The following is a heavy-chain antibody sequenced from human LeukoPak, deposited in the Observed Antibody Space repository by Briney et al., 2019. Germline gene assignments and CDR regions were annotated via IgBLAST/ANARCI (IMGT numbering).Heavy chain of an antibody. CDR3: ARSLMGWELHHDY. CDR1: GGSISSYY. D-gene: IGHD2-15*01. J-gene: IGHJ4*02. CDR2: IYHSGST. V-gene: IGHV4-59*08. Sequence: SETLSLTCTVSGGSISSYYWSWIRQPPGKGLEWIGSIYHSGSTYYNPSLKSRVTISVDTSKNQFSLKLSSVTAADTAVYYCARSLMGWELHHDYWGQGTLVTVSS.